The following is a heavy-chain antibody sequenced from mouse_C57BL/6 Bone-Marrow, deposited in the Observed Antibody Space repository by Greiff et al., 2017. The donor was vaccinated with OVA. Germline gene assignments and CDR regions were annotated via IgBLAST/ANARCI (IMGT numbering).Heavy chain of an antibody. CDR2: IYPRSGNT. D-gene: IGHD1-1*01. Sequence: VKLVESGAELARPGASVKLSCKASGYTFTSYGISWVKQRTGQGLEWIGEIYPRSGNTYYNEKFKGKATLTADKSSSTAYMELRSLTSEDSAVYVCARVITTVVAPFDYWGQGTTLTVSS. CDR1: GYTFTSYG. CDR3: ARVITTVVAPFDY. V-gene: IGHV1-81*01. J-gene: IGHJ2*01.